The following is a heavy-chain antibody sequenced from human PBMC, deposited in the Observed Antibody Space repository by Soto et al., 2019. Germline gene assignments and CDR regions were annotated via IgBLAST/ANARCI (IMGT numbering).Heavy chain of an antibody. Sequence: GGSLRLSCAASGFTFSDYYMSWIRQAPGKGLEWVSYISSSGSTIYYADSVKGRFTISRDNAKNSLYLQMNSLRAEDTAVYYCAREPSLYYYYYMDVWGKGTTVTVSS. CDR3: AREPSLYYYYYMDV. CDR2: ISSSGSTI. J-gene: IGHJ6*03. V-gene: IGHV3-11*01. D-gene: IGHD6-6*01. CDR1: GFTFSDYY.